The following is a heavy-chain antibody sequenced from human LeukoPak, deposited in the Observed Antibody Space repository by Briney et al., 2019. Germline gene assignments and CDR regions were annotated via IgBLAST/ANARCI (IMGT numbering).Heavy chain of an antibody. CDR3: SRESGAFCPFGY. CDR1: GGSFSGYY. V-gene: IGHV4-34*01. Sequence: SETLSLTCAVYGGSFSGYYWSWIRRPPGKGLEWIGEINHRGNTNYHPSLKSRVTMSVDTSKNQFSLNLSSVTAADTATYYCSRESGAFCPFGYWGQGTLVIVSS. CDR2: INHRGNT. J-gene: IGHJ4*02. D-gene: IGHD1-26*01.